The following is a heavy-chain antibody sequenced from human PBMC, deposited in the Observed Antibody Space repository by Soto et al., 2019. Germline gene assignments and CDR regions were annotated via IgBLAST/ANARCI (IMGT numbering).Heavy chain of an antibody. Sequence: SETLSLTCAVYGGSFSGYYWSWIRQPPGKGLEWIGEINHSGSTNYNPSLKSRVTISVDTSKNQFSLKLSSVTAADTAVYYCAKDALGYCIRTSCLWPHYRGPAPLGTVSS. CDR1: GGSFSGYY. D-gene: IGHD2-2*01. CDR3: AKDALGYCIRTSCLWPHY. CDR2: INHSGST. V-gene: IGHV4-34*01. J-gene: IGHJ4*02.